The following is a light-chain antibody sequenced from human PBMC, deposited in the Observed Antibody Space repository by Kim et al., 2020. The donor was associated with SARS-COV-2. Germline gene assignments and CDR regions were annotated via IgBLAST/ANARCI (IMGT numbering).Light chain of an antibody. CDR1: QSLVFRDGNTY. CDR2: KVS. Sequence: DVVMTQSPLSLPATLGQPASISCRSSQSLVFRDGNTYLNWFHQRPGQSPRRLIYKVSKWDSGVPDRFRGSGSGTDFTLKIDRVEADDIGVYYCMQGTYWPYTFGQGTKLDI. V-gene: IGKV2D-30*01. J-gene: IGKJ2*01. CDR3: MQGTYWPYT.